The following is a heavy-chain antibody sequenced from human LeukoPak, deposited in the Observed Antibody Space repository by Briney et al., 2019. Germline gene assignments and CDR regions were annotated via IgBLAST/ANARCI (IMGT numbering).Heavy chain of an antibody. D-gene: IGHD3-10*01. Sequence: PGGSLRLSCAASGFTFSSCAMSWVRQAPGKGLEWVSAISGSGGSTYYADSVKGRFTISRDNSKNTLYLQMNSLRAEDTAVYYCAKQGITMVRGVNRGMDVWGQGTTVTVSS. CDR2: ISGSGGST. CDR3: AKQGITMVRGVNRGMDV. CDR1: GFTFSSCA. V-gene: IGHV3-23*01. J-gene: IGHJ6*02.